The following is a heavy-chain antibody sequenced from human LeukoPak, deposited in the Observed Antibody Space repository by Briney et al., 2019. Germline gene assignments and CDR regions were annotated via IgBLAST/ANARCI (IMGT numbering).Heavy chain of an antibody. J-gene: IGHJ4*02. D-gene: IGHD1-26*01. CDR3: ARDGKWELLNYFDY. Sequence: GGSLRLSCAASGFTFSSYAMHWVRQAPGKGLEWVAVISYDGSNKYYADSVKGRFTISRDNSKNTLYLQMNSPRAEDTAVYYCARDGKWELLNYFDYWGQGTLVTVSS. CDR2: ISYDGSNK. V-gene: IGHV3-30-3*01. CDR1: GFTFSSYA.